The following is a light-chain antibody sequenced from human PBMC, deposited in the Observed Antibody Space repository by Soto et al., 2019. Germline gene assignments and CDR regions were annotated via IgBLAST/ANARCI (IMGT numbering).Light chain of an antibody. CDR3: QQYENVPIT. CDR1: QDISNY. V-gene: IGKV1-33*01. CDR2: EAS. J-gene: IGKJ5*01. Sequence: DIPMTPSPFSLSASVGDRVTITCQASQDISNYLNRYQQKPGKAPKLLNYEASNLERGVPSRFSGSGSGTYFSFTITSLQPEDTAIYYCQQYENVPITFGQGTRLEIK.